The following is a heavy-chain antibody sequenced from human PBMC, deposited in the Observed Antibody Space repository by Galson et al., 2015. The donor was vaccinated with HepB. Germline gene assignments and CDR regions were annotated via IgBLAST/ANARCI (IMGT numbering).Heavy chain of an antibody. Sequence: CAISGDSVSSNSAAWNWIRQSPSRGLEWLGRTYYRSKWYNDYAVSVKSRITINPDTSKNQFSLQLNSVTPEDTAAYYCARDRGYCSGGSCYSEVYYYYMDVWGKGTTVTVSS. CDR3: ARDRGYCSGGSCYSEVYYYYMDV. CDR1: GDSVSSNSAA. D-gene: IGHD2-15*01. CDR2: TYYRSKWYN. J-gene: IGHJ6*03. V-gene: IGHV6-1*01.